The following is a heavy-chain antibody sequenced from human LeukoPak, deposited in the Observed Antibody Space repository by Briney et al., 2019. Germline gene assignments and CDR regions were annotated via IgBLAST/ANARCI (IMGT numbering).Heavy chain of an antibody. V-gene: IGHV1-2*06. CDR1: GYTLTELS. D-gene: IGHD2-2*01. CDR3: ARVTPLIVVVPAAKRKNWFDP. J-gene: IGHJ5*02. CDR2: INPNSGGT. Sequence: GASVKVSCKVSGYTLTELSMHWVRQAPGQGLEWMGRINPNSGGTNYAQKFQGRVTMTRDTSISTAYMELSRLRSDDTAVYYCARVTPLIVVVPAAKRKNWFDPWGQGTLVTVSS.